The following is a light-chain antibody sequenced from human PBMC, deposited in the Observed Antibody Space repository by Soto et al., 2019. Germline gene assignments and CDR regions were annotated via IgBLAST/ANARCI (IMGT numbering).Light chain of an antibody. CDR1: SSDVGGYNY. CDR2: EVS. Sequence: QSVLTQPPSASGSPGQSVTISCIGTSSDVGGYNYVSWYQQHPGKAPKLMIYEVSKWPSGVSNRFSGSKSGNTASLTISGLQAEDEADYYCSSYTSIGTVLFGGGTQLTVL. V-gene: IGLV2-14*01. CDR3: SSYTSIGTVL. J-gene: IGLJ2*01.